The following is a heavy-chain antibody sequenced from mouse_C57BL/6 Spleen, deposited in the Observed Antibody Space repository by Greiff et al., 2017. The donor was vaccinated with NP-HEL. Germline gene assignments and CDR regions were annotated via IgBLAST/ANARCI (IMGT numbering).Heavy chain of an antibody. Sequence: QVQLKQSGAELVKPGASVKLSCKASGYTFTEYTIHWVKQRSGQGLEWIGWFYPGSGSIKYNEKFKDKATLTADKSSSTVYMELSRLTSEDSAVYFCARHEEEGYGRGYAMDYWGQGTSVTVSS. CDR2: FYPGSGSI. V-gene: IGHV1-62-2*01. J-gene: IGHJ4*01. CDR3: ARHEEEGYGRGYAMDY. D-gene: IGHD1-1*01. CDR1: GYTFTEYT.